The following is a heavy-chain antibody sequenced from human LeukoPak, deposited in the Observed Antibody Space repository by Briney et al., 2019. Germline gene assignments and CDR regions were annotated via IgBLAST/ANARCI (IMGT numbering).Heavy chain of an antibody. CDR1: GGSIISSSYY. CDR3: ARGVIGSGLMNY. V-gene: IGHV3-7*04. Sequence: PSETLSLTCTVSGGSIISSSYYWGWIRQPPGKGLEWVANIEQDGSEKYYVDSVKGRFTISRDNAKNSLYLQMNSLRAEDTAVYYCARGVIGSGLMNYWGQGTLVTVSS. D-gene: IGHD6-19*01. CDR2: IEQDGSEK. J-gene: IGHJ4*02.